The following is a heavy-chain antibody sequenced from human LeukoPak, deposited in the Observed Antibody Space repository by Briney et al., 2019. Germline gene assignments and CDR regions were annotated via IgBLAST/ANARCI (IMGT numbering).Heavy chain of an antibody. CDR3: ARERYYDTSGYYYLFDY. D-gene: IGHD3-22*01. V-gene: IGHV3-7*01. Sequence: GGSLRLSCAASGFTFSSYEMNWVRQAPGKGLEWVANIKQDGSEKYYVDSVKGRFTISREKAKNSLYLQMNSLRAEDTAVYYCARERYYDTSGYYYLFDYWGQGTLVTVSS. J-gene: IGHJ4*02. CDR2: IKQDGSEK. CDR1: GFTFSSYE.